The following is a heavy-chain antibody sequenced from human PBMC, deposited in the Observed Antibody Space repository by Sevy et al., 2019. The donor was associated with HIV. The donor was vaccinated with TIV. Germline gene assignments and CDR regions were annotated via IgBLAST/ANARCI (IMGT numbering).Heavy chain of an antibody. Sequence: GGSLRLSCAASGFVFSSYAMHWVRQAPGKGLEWVAVISYDGSNKDYADSVKGRFTISRDNSNSTLYLQMNSLRAEDTAVYHCAGERRIIMLGDVYDAFDIWGQGTMVTVSS. CDR2: ISYDGSNK. D-gene: IGHD2-8*01. J-gene: IGHJ3*02. CDR3: AGERRIIMLGDVYDAFDI. V-gene: IGHV3-30*04. CDR1: GFVFSSYA.